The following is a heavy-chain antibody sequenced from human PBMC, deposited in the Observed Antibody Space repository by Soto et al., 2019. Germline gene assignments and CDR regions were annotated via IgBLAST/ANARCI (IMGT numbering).Heavy chain of an antibody. J-gene: IGHJ6*03. CDR1: GGTFSSYT. V-gene: IGHV1-69*04. CDR3: AREKASYYYMDV. Sequence: ASVKVSCKASGGTFSSYTISLVRQAPVQVLELIVRIIPILFIANYSQKFQGRFTITSYKSTITSYIELRVLRSDDTSVYYCAREKASYYYMDVWGKGTTVTVSS. CDR2: IIPILFIA.